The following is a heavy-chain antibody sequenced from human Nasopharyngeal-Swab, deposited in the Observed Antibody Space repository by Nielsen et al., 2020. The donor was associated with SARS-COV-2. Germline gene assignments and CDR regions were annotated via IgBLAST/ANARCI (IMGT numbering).Heavy chain of an antibody. CDR2: IIPIFGTA. J-gene: IGHJ4*02. V-gene: IGHV1-69*01. D-gene: IGHD3-16*02. CDR3: ASTGRELSNYFDY. Sequence: WVRQAPGQGLEWMGGIIPIFGTANYAQKFQGRVTITADESTSTAYMELSSLRSEGTAVYYCASTGRELSNYFDYWGQGTLVTVSS.